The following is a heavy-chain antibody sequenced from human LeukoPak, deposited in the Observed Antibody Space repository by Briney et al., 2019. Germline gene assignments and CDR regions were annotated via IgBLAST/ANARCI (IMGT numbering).Heavy chain of an antibody. CDR2: ISSSSSYI. V-gene: IGHV3-21*01. CDR1: GFTFSSYS. J-gene: IGHJ5*02. CDR3: ARDSTGGYGDQGPTNWFDP. D-gene: IGHD4-17*01. Sequence: GGSLRLSCAASGFTFSSYSMNWVRQAPGKGLEWVSSISSSSSYIYYADSVKGRFTISRDNAKNSLYLQMNSLRAEDTAVYYCARDSTGGYGDQGPTNWFDPWGQGTLVTVSS.